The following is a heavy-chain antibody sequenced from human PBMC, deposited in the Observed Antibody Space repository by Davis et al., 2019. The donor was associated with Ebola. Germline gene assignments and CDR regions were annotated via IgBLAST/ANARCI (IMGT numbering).Heavy chain of an antibody. CDR3: ARDLNIVVQPSNFEWGMDV. D-gene: IGHD2-21*01. CDR2: INPSGDST. CDR1: GYTFTSYY. V-gene: IGHV1-46*01. Sequence: AASVKVSCKASGYTFTSYYMHWVRQAPGQGLEWMGIINPSGDSTSYAQKFQGRVTMTRDTSTSTVHMELSSLRSEDTAVYYCARDLNIVVQPSNFEWGMDVWGQGTTVTVSS. J-gene: IGHJ6*02.